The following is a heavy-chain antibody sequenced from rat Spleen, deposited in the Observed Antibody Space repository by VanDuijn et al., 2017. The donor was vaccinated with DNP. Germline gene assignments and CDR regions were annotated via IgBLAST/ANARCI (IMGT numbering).Heavy chain of an antibody. CDR3: ARHDNFDWFAY. V-gene: IGHV5S13*01. Sequence: EVQLVESGGGLVEPGRSLKVSCVAAGFTFGNYGMAWVRQTPTRGLEWVASIGISGASTFYRDSVKGQFTVSRDDAKSTLYLQMNSLKSEDTATYYCARHDNFDWFAYWGQGTLVTVSS. J-gene: IGHJ3*01. CDR1: GFTFGNYG. CDR2: IGISGAST. D-gene: IGHD1-10*01.